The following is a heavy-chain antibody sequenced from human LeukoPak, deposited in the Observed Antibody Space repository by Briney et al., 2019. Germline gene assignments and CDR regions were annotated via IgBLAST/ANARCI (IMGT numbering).Heavy chain of an antibody. CDR3: ARAGDTATIYYYYYMDV. CDR2: ISSSSSYI. Sequence: GGSLRLSCAASGFTFSSYSMNWVRQAPGKGLEWVSSISSSSSYIYYADSVKGRFTISRDNAKNSLYLQMNSLRAEDTAVYYCARAGDTATIYYYYYMDVWGKGTTVTVSS. CDR1: GFTFSSYS. V-gene: IGHV3-21*01. J-gene: IGHJ6*03. D-gene: IGHD5-18*01.